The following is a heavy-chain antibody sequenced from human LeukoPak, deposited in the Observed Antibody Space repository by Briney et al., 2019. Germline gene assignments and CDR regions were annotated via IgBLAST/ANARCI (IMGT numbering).Heavy chain of an antibody. Sequence: SQTLSLTCAISGDSVSNYTTAWNWIRQSPSRGLEWLGRTYYRSKWYNEYAVSVKSRITIDPDTSKNQCSLQLSSVTPEDTAVYYCARGYYCDSWGQGTLVTVSS. CDR2: TYYRSKWYN. J-gene: IGHJ4*02. CDR3: ARGYYCDS. V-gene: IGHV6-1*01. CDR1: GDSVSNYTTA.